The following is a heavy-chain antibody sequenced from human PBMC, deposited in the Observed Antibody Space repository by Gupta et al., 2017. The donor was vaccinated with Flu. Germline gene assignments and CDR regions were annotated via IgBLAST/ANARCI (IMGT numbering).Heavy chain of an antibody. Sequence: WMGGIIPIFGTANYAQKFQGRVTITADESTSTAYMELSSLRSEDTAVYYCARDRDIVVVVAATPDYYYGMDVWGQGTTVTVSS. D-gene: IGHD2-15*01. CDR3: ARDRDIVVVVAATPDYYYGMDV. CDR2: IIPIFGTA. J-gene: IGHJ6*02. V-gene: IGHV1-69*01.